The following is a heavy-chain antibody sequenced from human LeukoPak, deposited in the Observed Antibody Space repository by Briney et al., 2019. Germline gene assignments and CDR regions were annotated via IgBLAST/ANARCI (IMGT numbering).Heavy chain of an antibody. D-gene: IGHD3-10*01. CDR3: AKYNYYGSGSYYNDFDS. V-gene: IGHV3-23*01. CDR2: ISRSGDRT. CDR1: GFTVSSNY. Sequence: GGSLRLSCAASGFTVSSNYMSWVRQAPGEGLEWVSAISRSGDRTYYADSVKGRFTISRDNSKNTLYLQMNNLRAEDTAIYYCAKYNYYGSGSYYNDFDSWGQGTLVTVSS. J-gene: IGHJ4*02.